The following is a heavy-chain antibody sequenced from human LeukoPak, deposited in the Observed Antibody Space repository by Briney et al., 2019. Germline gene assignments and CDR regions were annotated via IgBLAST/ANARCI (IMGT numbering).Heavy chain of an antibody. D-gene: IGHD6-19*01. V-gene: IGHV3-74*01. J-gene: IGHJ4*02. CDR3: ARDHGSGWYFDY. CDR1: GFTFSSYW. CDR2: INSDGSST. Sequence: PGGSLRLSCAASGFTFSSYWMHWVRQAPGKGLVWVSRINSDGSSTSYADSVKGRFTISRDNAKNSLYLQMNSLRAEDTAVYYCARDHGSGWYFDYWGQGTLVTVSS.